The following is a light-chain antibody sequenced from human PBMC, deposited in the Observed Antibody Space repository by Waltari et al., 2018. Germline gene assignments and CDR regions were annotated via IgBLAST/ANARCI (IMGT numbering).Light chain of an antibody. CDR1: SSDVGCYNS. Sequence: QSALTQPASVSGSPGQSITISCTGTSSDVGCYNSVSWYQQHPGKAPKLMIYEVSNRPSGVSNRFSGSKSGNTASLTISGLQAEDEADYYCSSYTSSSTRVFGGGTKLTVL. CDR2: EVS. CDR3: SSYTSSSTRV. V-gene: IGLV2-14*01. J-gene: IGLJ2*01.